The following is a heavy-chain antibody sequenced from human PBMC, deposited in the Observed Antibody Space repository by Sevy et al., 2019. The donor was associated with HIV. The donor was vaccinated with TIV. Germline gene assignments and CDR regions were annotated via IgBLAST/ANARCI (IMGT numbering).Heavy chain of an antibody. CDR3: ATSSSWYWRYFDY. CDR1: GYTVTELS. J-gene: IGHJ4*02. Sequence: ASVKVSCKVSGYTVTELSMHWVRQAPGKGLEWMGGFDPEDGETIYAQKFQGRVTMTEDTSTDTAYMELSSLRSEDTAVYYCATSSSWYWRYFDYWGQGTLVTVSS. CDR2: FDPEDGET. V-gene: IGHV1-24*01. D-gene: IGHD6-13*01.